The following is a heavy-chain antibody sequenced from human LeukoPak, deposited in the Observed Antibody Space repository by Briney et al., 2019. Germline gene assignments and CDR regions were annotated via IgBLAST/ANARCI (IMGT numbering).Heavy chain of an antibody. V-gene: IGHV3-30*18. CDR2: ITYDGSSE. J-gene: IGHJ4*02. CDR1: GFTFGNYG. CDR3: AKRGDGGHKSLEY. Sequence: GGSLRLSCVASGFTFGNYGMHWVRQAPGKGLEWVATITYDGSSEYYADSVKDRFTVSRDNSKNTLYLQMSSLKTEDTAVYYCAKRGDGGHKSLEYWGQGTLVIVSS. D-gene: IGHD3-16*01.